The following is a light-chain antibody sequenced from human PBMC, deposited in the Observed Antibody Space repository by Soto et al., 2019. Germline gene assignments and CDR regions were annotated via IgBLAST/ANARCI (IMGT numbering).Light chain of an antibody. Sequence: IVLTQSPGTLSLSPGERATLSCRASQNIGTYLAWYQHKPGQAPSVLIFGASTRANGVPDRFSGSGSGTDFTLTINNLQPEDFATFFCLQSYSTPFTFGQGTRLEIK. J-gene: IGKJ5*01. CDR1: QNIGTY. CDR2: GAS. V-gene: IGKV3-11*01. CDR3: LQSYSTPFT.